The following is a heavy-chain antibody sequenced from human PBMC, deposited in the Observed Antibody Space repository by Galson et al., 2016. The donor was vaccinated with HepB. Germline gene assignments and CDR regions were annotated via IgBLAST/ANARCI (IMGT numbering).Heavy chain of an antibody. CDR2: IWDDGSNK. Sequence: SLRLSCAASGFTFRSYGMHWVRQAPGKGLEWVALIWDDGSNKYYGDSVKGRFTISRDNSKNTVYLESNSLRAEDTALYYCARVFQSYGMDVWGQGTTVTFSS. V-gene: IGHV3-33*01. CDR1: GFTFRSYG. CDR3: ARVFQSYGMDV. D-gene: IGHD2/OR15-2a*01. J-gene: IGHJ6*02.